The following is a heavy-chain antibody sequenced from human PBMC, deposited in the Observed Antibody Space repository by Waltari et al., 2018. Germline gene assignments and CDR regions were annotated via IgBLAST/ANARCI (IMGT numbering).Heavy chain of an antibody. CDR3: VSGGWGFYFDY. CDR2: ISSSTTYI. CDR1: GFSFSSYS. J-gene: IGHJ4*02. Sequence: EVQLVESGGGLVKPGGSLRLSCGASGFSFSSYSMNWVRPAPGKGVEWVSSISSSTTYIHYADSVKGRFTISRDNAKNSLYLQMNSLRVEDTAVYYCVSGGWGFYFDYWGQGTVVTVSS. V-gene: IGHV3-21*01. D-gene: IGHD7-27*01.